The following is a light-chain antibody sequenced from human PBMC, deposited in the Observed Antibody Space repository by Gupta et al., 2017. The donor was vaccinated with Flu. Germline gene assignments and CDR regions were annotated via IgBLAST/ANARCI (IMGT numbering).Light chain of an antibody. Sequence: GPLSLPPGERATLSFRASQGLRSSYLAGYQPTPGQAPSLLIYGASSRATGIPDRFSGSGSGTDCTLTISRLQPEDCAVYDCQKDGISLITFGRGTKVEIK. CDR1: QGLRSSY. CDR3: QKDGISLIT. CDR2: GAS. V-gene: IGKV3-20*01. J-gene: IGKJ4*01.